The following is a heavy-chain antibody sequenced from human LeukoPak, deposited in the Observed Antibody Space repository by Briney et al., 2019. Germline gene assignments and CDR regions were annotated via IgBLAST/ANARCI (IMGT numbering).Heavy chain of an antibody. V-gene: IGHV3-64*01. D-gene: IGHD3-22*01. J-gene: IGHJ4*02. CDR3: ARDYYDSSGYWSYFDY. Sequence: GGSLRLSCAASGFTFSSYAMHWVRQAPGKGLEYVSAISSNGGSTYYANSAKGRFTISRDNSKNTLYLQMGSLRAEDMAVYYCARDYYDSSGYWSYFDYWGQGTLVTVSS. CDR2: ISSNGGST. CDR1: GFTFSSYA.